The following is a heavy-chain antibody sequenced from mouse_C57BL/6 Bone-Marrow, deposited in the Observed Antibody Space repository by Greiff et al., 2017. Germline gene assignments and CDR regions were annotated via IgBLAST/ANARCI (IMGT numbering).Heavy chain of an antibody. CDR1: GYTFTSYW. Sequence: QVQLQQPGAELVKPGASVKLSCKASGYTFTSYWMHWVKQRPGQGLEWIGMIHPNSGSTNYNEKFKSKATLTVDKSSSTAYMQLSSLTSEDSAVYYCARAIYYDGSSPFAYWGQGTLVTVSA. CDR3: ARAIYYDGSSPFAY. CDR2: IHPNSGST. J-gene: IGHJ3*01. D-gene: IGHD1-1*01. V-gene: IGHV1-64*01.